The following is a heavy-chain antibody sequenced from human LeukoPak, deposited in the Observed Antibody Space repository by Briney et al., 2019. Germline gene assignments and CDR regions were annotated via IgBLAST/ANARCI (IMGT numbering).Heavy chain of an antibody. CDR3: ARGVLYCGGDCPGAFDI. CDR2: INPNSGGT. Sequence: ASVKVSCKASGYTFTGYYMHWVRQAPGQGLEWMGWINPNSGGTNYAQKFQGRVTITADKSTSTAYMELSSLRSEDTAVYYRARGVLYCGGDCPGAFDIWGQGTMVTVSS. D-gene: IGHD2-21*02. CDR1: GYTFTGYY. J-gene: IGHJ3*02. V-gene: IGHV1-2*02.